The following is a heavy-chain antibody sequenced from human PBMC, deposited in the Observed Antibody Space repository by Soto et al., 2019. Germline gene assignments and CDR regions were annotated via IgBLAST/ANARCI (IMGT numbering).Heavy chain of an antibody. D-gene: IGHD7-27*01. CDR2: ISSKNNRTSYYI. Sequence: GGSLRLSCVASGFSFNTHSMNWVRQAPGKGLEWVSSISSKNNRTSYYIHYADSVKGRFTISRDNARSSLYLQMDSLRPEDTAVYYCVRVGNIALPYWGQGTLVTVSS. J-gene: IGHJ1*01. V-gene: IGHV3-21*06. CDR3: VRVGNIALPY. CDR1: GFSFNTHS.